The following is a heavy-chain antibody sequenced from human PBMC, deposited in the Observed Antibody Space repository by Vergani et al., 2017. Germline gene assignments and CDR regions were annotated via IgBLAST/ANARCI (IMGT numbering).Heavy chain of an antibody. CDR2: FSPYNHKT. J-gene: IGHJ4*02. Sequence: QAQLGQSDSEVKKPGDSVTLSCKTSGYTFVNHPITWLRQAPGQGLEWMGWFSPYNHKTLYSQKVEGRVTMTSDTSSSTVFLELRRLTSDDTAIYYCARSQMATNDFDLWGRGTLVTVSS. V-gene: IGHV1-18*04. CDR1: GYTFVNHP. D-gene: IGHD5-24*01. CDR3: ARSQMATNDFDL.